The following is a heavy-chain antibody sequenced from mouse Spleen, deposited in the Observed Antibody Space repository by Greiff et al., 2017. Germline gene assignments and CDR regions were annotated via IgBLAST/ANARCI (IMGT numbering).Heavy chain of an antibody. J-gene: IGHJ2*01. CDR1: GFTFSDYY. Sequence: EVKLVESGGGLVQPGGSLKLSCATSGFTFSDYYMYWVRQTPEKRLEWVAYISNGGGSTYYPDTVKGRFTISRDNAKNTLYLQMSRLKSEDTAMYYCARQDRYDAFDYWGQGTTLTVSS. CDR2: ISNGGGST. CDR3: ARQDRYDAFDY. D-gene: IGHD2-14*01. V-gene: IGHV5-12*02.